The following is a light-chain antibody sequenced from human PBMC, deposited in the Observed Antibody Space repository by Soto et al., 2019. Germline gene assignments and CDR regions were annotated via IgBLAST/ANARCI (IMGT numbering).Light chain of an antibody. CDR3: AAWDDSLNGHV. CDR2: TTN. Sequence: QSVVPRPHSASGTPGQPVTISCSGSSSNIGTRSVHWVQQLPGTAPKLLISTTNQRPSGVPERFSGSKSGTSAPLAISGLQSEDEADYYCAAWDDSLNGHVFRTGTKVNVL. J-gene: IGLJ1*01. CDR1: SSNIGTRS. V-gene: IGLV1-44*01.